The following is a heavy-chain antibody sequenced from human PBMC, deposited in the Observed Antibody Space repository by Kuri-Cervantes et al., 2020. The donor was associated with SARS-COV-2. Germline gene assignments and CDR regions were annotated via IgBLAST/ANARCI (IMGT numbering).Heavy chain of an antibody. D-gene: IGHD3-22*01. CDR3: ARDSDDSSGNAFDI. CDR2: FDPEDGET. CDR1: GYTLTELS. V-gene: IGHV1-24*01. Sequence: ASVKVSCKVSGYTLTELSMHWVRQAPGKGLEWMGGFDPEDGETIYAQKFQGRVTMTEDTSTDTAYMELSSLRSEDTAVYYCARDSDDSSGNAFDIWGQGTMVTVSS. J-gene: IGHJ3*02.